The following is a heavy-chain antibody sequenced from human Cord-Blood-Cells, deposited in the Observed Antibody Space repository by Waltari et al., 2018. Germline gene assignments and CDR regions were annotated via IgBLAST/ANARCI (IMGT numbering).Heavy chain of an antibody. CDR2: IYHSGST. Sequence: QVQLQESGPGLVKPSETLSLTCAVSGYSISSGYYWGWIQQPPGKGLEWIGSIYHSGSTYYTPSLKSRVTISVDASKNQFSLKLSSVTAADTAVYYCARSPLRYFDYWGQGTLVTVSS. CDR3: ARSPLRYFDY. CDR1: GYSISSGYY. J-gene: IGHJ4*02. D-gene: IGHD3-3*01. V-gene: IGHV4-38-2*01.